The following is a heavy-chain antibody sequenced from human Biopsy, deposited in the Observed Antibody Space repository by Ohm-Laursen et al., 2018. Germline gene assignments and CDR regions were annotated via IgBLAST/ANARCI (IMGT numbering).Heavy chain of an antibody. D-gene: IGHD3-22*01. Sequence: SDTLSLTCTLSGDSITRSYWSWIRQPAGKGLEWIGRLFTSGTTNYSPSLNNRVTMSVDTSKNQFSLRLTSVTAADTAVYYCARDYDTSGYYYVSWGQGTLVTVSS. CDR1: GDSITRSY. J-gene: IGHJ5*02. CDR2: LFTSGTT. CDR3: ARDYDTSGYYYVS. V-gene: IGHV4-4*07.